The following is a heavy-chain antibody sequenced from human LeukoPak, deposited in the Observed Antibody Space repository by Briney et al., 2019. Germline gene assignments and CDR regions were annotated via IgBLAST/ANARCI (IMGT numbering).Heavy chain of an antibody. V-gene: IGHV3-48*02. D-gene: IGHD3-22*01. Sequence: GGSLRLSCAASGFTFSSYSMNWVRQAPGKGLEWVSYISSSSSTIYYADSVKGRFTISRDSAKNSLYLQMSSLRDEDTAVYYCARDRGSYYDSGYDYWGQGTLVTVSS. CDR3: ARDRGSYYDSGYDY. CDR2: ISSSSSTI. J-gene: IGHJ4*02. CDR1: GFTFSSYS.